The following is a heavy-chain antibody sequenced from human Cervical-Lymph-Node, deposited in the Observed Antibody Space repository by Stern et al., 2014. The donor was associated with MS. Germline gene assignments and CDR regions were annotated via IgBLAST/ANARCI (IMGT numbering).Heavy chain of an antibody. V-gene: IGHV1-46*01. CDR2: FSPSTNRT. Sequence: VHLVESGTEVKKPGASVRISCKTTGHTVTTYSMHWIRQAPGQGLEWIAVFSPSTNRTTLAQKVQGRVTVTWDMSTSTLYLGLRSLKSDDTAVYYCATPLPFALWGQGTLVTVSS. CDR3: ATPLPFAL. CDR1: GHTVTTYS. J-gene: IGHJ4*02.